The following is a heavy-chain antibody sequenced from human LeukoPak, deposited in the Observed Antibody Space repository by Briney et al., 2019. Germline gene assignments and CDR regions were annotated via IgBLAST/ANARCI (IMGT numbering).Heavy chain of an antibody. CDR1: GFTFSSYG. D-gene: IGHD1-26*01. Sequence: PGGSLRLSCAASGFTFSSYGMSWVRQAPGKGLEWVSAISGSGGSTYYADSVKGRFTISRDNSKNTLYLQMNSLRAEDTAVYYCAREVGIRSYYPADAVLDYWGQGTLVTVSS. CDR3: AREVGIRSYYPADAVLDY. CDR2: ISGSGGST. J-gene: IGHJ4*02. V-gene: IGHV3-23*01.